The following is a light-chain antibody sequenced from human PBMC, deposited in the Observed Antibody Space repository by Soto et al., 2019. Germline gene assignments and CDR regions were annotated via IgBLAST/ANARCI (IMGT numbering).Light chain of an antibody. Sequence: QSALTQPASVSGCPGQSITISCTGTSSDVGGYDYVSWYQQHPGKAPKLMIYNVRNRPSGVSNRFSGSKAGNTASLTISGLQAEDEAAYYCSSYTSSSTVVFGGGTKLTVL. CDR3: SSYTSSSTVV. V-gene: IGLV2-14*01. J-gene: IGLJ2*01. CDR1: SSDVGGYDY. CDR2: NVR.